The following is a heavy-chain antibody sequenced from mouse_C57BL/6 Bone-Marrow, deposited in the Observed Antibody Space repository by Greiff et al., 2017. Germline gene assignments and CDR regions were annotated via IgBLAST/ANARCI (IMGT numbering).Heavy chain of an antibody. D-gene: IGHD3-3*01. CDR2: IYPSDSET. V-gene: IGHV1-61*01. J-gene: IGHJ1*03. CDR1: GYTFTSYW. Sequence: QVQLKQSGAELVRPGSSVKLSCKASGYTFTSYWMDWVKQRPGQGLEWIGNIYPSDSETHYNQKFKDKATLTVDKSSSTAYMQLSGLTSEDSAVYYCARWGWDWYFDVWGTGTTVTVSS. CDR3: ARWGWDWYFDV.